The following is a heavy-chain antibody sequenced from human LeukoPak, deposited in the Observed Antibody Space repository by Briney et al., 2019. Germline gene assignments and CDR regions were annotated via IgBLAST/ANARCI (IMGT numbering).Heavy chain of an antibody. D-gene: IGHD6-6*01. CDR3: AKSDERSSYYWYFDL. CDR2: IYYSGST. Sequence: PSETLSLTCTVSGGSISSSSYYWGWIRQPPGKGLEWIGSIYYSGSTYYNPSLKSRVTISVDTSKNQFSLKLSSVTAADTAVYYCAKSDERSSYYWYFDLWGRGTLVTVSS. V-gene: IGHV4-39*01. CDR1: GGSISSSSYY. J-gene: IGHJ2*01.